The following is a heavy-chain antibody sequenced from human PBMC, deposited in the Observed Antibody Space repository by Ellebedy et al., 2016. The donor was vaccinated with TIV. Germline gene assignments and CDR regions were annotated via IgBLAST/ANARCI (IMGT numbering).Heavy chain of an antibody. J-gene: IGHJ5*02. CDR1: GYTFTGYY. CDR3: ARAPSVVFGSASYRFAP. Sequence: AASVKVSCKASGYTFTGYYLHWVRQAPGQGLEWMGWINCNSGDTKYAQKFPDWVTMTRDTSSSTAYMELNRLKSDDTAVYYCARAPSVVFGSASYRFAPWGQGTLVTVSA. CDR2: INCNSGDT. D-gene: IGHD3-10*01. V-gene: IGHV1-2*04.